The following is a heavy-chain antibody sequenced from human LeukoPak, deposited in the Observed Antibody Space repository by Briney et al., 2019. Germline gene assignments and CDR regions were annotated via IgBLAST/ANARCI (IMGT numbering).Heavy chain of an antibody. CDR2: IIPIFGTA. D-gene: IGHD3-3*01. Sequence: ASVKVSRKASGGTFSSYAISWVRQAPGQGLEWMGGIIPIFGTANYAQKFQGRVTITTDESRSTAYMELSSLRSEDTAVYYCARGDYDFWSGYYSYFDYWGQGTLVTVSS. CDR1: GGTFSSYA. J-gene: IGHJ4*02. V-gene: IGHV1-69*05. CDR3: ARGDYDFWSGYYSYFDY.